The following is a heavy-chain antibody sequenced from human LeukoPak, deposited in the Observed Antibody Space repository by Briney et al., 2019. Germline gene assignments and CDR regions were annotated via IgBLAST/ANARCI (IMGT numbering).Heavy chain of an antibody. D-gene: IGHD2-21*02. Sequence: GGSLRLSCAASGFTFADYTMHWVRQAPGKGLEWVSLICWDGGSTYYADSVKGRFTISRDNSKNSLYLQMNSPRTEDTALYYCAKDAYCSPIFSYYYYGMDIWGQGNTVTVSS. CDR3: AKDAYCSPIFSYYYYGMDI. V-gene: IGHV3-43*01. CDR2: ICWDGGST. J-gene: IGHJ6*02. CDR1: GFTFADYT.